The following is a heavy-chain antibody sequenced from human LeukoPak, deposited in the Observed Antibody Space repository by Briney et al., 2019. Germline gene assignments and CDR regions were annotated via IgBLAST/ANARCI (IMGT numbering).Heavy chain of an antibody. J-gene: IGHJ3*02. V-gene: IGHV4-38-2*01. CDR1: GYSISSGYY. CDR3: ARLSQDTWDAFDI. Sequence: SETLSLTRAVSGYSISSGYYWAWIRQPPGKGLEWIGSIYHSGSTYYNPSLKSRVAISVDTSTNQFSLKLSSVTAADTAVYYCARLSQDTWDAFDIWGQGTMVTVSS. D-gene: IGHD2-15*01. CDR2: IYHSGST.